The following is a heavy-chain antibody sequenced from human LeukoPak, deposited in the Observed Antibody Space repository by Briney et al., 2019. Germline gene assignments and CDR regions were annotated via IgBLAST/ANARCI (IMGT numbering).Heavy chain of an antibody. J-gene: IGHJ4*02. V-gene: IGHV3-74*01. CDR1: GFTFSDYW. CDR2: IDRHGTTT. D-gene: IGHD3-9*01. CDR3: ARGARYYDIFIGSPPFDY. Sequence: GGSLRLSCAASGFTFSDYWIHWVRLTPGKGLVWVSRIDRHGTTTDYADSVKGRFTISRDNAKNTVYLQMNSLRAEDRAVYYCARGARYYDIFIGSPPFDYWGQGTLVTVSS.